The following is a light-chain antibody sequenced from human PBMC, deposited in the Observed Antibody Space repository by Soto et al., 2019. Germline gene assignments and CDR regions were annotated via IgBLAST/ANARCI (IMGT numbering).Light chain of an antibody. Sequence: DIQMTQSPSTLSSSLGDRVTITCRASQSITSWLAWYQQTPANAPKLLIYDASSLESGVPSRFSGSGSGTEFAITISSLQADDFATYYCQQPWTCGQGTKVDIK. V-gene: IGKV1-5*01. CDR3: QQPWT. CDR1: QSITSW. CDR2: DAS. J-gene: IGKJ1*01.